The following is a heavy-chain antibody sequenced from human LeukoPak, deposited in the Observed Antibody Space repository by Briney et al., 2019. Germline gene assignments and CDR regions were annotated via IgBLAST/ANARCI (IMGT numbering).Heavy chain of an antibody. CDR3: AKQYSSSSGAFDI. J-gene: IGHJ3*02. V-gene: IGHV3-30*18. CDR2: ISYDGSNK. Sequence: GGSLILSCAASGFTFSSYGMHWVRQAPGKGLEWVAVISYDGSNKYYADSVKGRFTISRDNSKNTLYLQMNSLRAEDTAVYYCAKQYSSSSGAFDIWGQGTMVTVSS. CDR1: GFTFSSYG. D-gene: IGHD6-13*01.